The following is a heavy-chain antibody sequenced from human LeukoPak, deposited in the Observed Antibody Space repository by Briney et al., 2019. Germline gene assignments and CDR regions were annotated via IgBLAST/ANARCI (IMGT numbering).Heavy chain of an antibody. CDR3: AREAEGIAASATSLDY. CDR2: IYYSGST. V-gene: IGHV4-39*07. CDR1: GFTFSSYS. J-gene: IGHJ4*02. D-gene: IGHD6-13*01. Sequence: AGGSLRLSCAASGFTFSSYSMNWVRQAPGKGLEWIGSIYYSGSTYYNPSLKSRVTISVDTSKNQFSLKLSSVTAADTAVYYCAREAEGIAASATSLDYWGQGTLVTVSS.